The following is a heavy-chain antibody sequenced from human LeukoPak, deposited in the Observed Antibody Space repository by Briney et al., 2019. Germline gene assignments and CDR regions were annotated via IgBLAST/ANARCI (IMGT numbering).Heavy chain of an antibody. CDR1: GFTFSSYW. Sequence: GGSLRLSCAASGFTFSSYWMTWVRQAPGKGLEWVSGITGSDGSTYYADSVKGRFSISRDNSKNTLYLQMNSLRAEDTAVYYCAKVWGSLSVLDYWGQGTLVTVSS. D-gene: IGHD3-16*01. J-gene: IGHJ4*02. CDR2: ITGSDGST. V-gene: IGHV3-23*01. CDR3: AKVWGSLSVLDY.